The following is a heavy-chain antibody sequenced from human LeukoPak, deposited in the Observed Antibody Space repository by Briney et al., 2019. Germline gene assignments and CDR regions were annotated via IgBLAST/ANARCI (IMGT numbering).Heavy chain of an antibody. CDR3: ARDYTYCSGGTCYDRFDF. V-gene: IGHV3-7*01. D-gene: IGHD2-15*01. CDR2: INRDGSDK. CDR1: GFTFSTYW. Sequence: GGSLRLSCATSGFTFSTYWMTWVRQAPGKGLEWVANINRDGSDKNYVDSVKGRFTISRDNAKNSLYQQMNSLRAEDTAVYYCARDYTYCSGGTCYDRFDFWGQGTLVTVSS. J-gene: IGHJ4*02.